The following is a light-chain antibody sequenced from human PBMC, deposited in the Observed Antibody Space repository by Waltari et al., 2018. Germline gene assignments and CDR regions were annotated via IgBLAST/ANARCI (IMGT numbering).Light chain of an antibody. V-gene: IGKV3-15*01. CDR3: QHYNIWPPLT. CDR2: GAS. J-gene: IGKJ4*01. CDR1: QSVSSN. Sequence: VMTQSRATLSVSRGERATLSCRASQSVSSNLACYQQNPGQAPRLLIYGASISGTGITARFSGSGSGTEFSLTISSMQSEDFLVYYCQHYNIWPPLTFGGGTKVEIK.